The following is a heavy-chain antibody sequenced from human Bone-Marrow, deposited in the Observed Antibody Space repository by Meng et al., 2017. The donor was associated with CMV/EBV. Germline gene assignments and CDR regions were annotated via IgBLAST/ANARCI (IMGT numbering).Heavy chain of an antibody. CDR3: ARDLCNNGVCSLDY. Sequence: ASVKVFCKASGYTFTSYYMHWVRQAPGQGLEWMGWISPYNGNTNYAQKPQGRVTMITDTCTSTAYMELRSLRTDDTAVYYCARDLCNNGVCSLDYWGQGTLVTVSS. J-gene: IGHJ4*02. CDR2: ISPYNGNT. D-gene: IGHD2-8*01. CDR1: GYTFTSYY. V-gene: IGHV1-18*04.